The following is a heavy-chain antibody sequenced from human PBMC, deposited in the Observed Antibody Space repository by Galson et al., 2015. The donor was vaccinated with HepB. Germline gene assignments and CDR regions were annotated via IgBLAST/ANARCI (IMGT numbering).Heavy chain of an antibody. CDR2: ISGDGRVT. J-gene: IGHJ1*01. CDR3: VKARGGCSTNTCYRPSDA. V-gene: IGHV3-64D*08. Sequence: SLRLSCAASGFTFRNYVLHWVRQAPGKGLEYVSTISGDGRVTHYADSVSGRFSISRDNSKNTLYLQMNNLRVEDTAVFFCVKARGGCSTNTCYRPSDAWGQGTMVTVSS. CDR1: GFTFRNYV. D-gene: IGHD2-15*01.